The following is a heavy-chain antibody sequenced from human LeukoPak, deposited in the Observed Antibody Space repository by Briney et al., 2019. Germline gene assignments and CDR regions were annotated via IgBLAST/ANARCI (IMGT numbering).Heavy chain of an antibody. CDR2: INPNSGGT. CDR3: ARRAVAGSFDD. Sequence: ASVKVSCKASGYTFTGYYMHWVRQAPGQGLEWMGWINPNSGGTNYAQKFQGRVTMTRDTSASTAYMELSSLRSEDMAVYYCARRAVAGSFDDWGQGTLVTVSS. V-gene: IGHV1-2*02. CDR1: GYTFTGYY. D-gene: IGHD6-19*01. J-gene: IGHJ4*02.